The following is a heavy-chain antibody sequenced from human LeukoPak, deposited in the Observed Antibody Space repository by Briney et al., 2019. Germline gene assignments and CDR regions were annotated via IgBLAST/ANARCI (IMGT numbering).Heavy chain of an antibody. CDR2: INPNSGGT. V-gene: IGHV1-2*02. CDR1: GYTFTGYY. Sequence: ASVKVSCKASGYTFTGYYMHWVRQAPGQGLEWMGWINPNSGGTNYAQKFQGRVTMTRDTSISTAYMELSRLRSDDTAVYYCARDLDFWSGYEYYYYGTDVWGQGTTVTVSS. CDR3: ARDLDFWSGYEYYYYGTDV. D-gene: IGHD3-3*01. J-gene: IGHJ6*02.